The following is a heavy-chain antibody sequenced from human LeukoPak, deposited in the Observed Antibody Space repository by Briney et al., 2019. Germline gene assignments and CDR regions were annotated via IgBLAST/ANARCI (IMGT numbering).Heavy chain of an antibody. CDR3: ARVSYYDAFDI. J-gene: IGHJ3*02. CDR2: ISYDGSNK. CDR1: GFTFSSYA. D-gene: IGHD1-26*01. Sequence: GGSLRLACAASGFTFSSYAMHWVRQAPGKGLEGVAVISYDGSNKYYADSVKGRFTISRDNSKNTLYLQMNSLRAEDTAVYYCARVSYYDAFDIWGQGTMVTVSS. V-gene: IGHV3-30*04.